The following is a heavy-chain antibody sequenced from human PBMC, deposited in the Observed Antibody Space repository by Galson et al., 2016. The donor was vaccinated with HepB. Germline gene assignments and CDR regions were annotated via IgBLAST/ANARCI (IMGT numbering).Heavy chain of an antibody. CDR1: GYAFTSHD. V-gene: IGHV1-8*01. CDR3: ARESIAAGTDY. D-gene: IGHD6-13*01. J-gene: IGHJ4*02. CDR2: MNPNTGSS. Sequence: SVKVSCKASGYAFTSHDIIWVRQANGQGFEWLGWMNPNTGSSGYAEKFQGRVTMTTNTSIGTAYMELSSLTFEDTAIYYCARESIAAGTDYWGQGSRVTVSS.